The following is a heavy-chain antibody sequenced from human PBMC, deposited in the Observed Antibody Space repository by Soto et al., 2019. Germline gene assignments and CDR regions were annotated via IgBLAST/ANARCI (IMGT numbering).Heavy chain of an antibody. CDR2: INHSGST. V-gene: IGHV4-34*01. D-gene: IGHD5-12*01. CDR1: GGSFSCYY. CDR3: ARGKKWLRSYYGMDV. Sequence: PSETLSLTCAVYGGSFSCYYWSWIRQPPGKGLEWIGEINHSGSTNYNPSLKSRVTISVDTSKNQFSLKLSSVTAADTAVYYCARGKKWLRSYYGMDVWGQGTTVTVSS. J-gene: IGHJ6*02.